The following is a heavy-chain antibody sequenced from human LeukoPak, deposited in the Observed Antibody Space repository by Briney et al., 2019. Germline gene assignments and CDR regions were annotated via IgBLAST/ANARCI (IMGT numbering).Heavy chain of an antibody. D-gene: IGHD3-10*01. J-gene: IGHJ4*02. Sequence: SQTLSLTCTVSGGSTSSVGYSWSWIRHHPGKSLEWIGYIYYSGSTYYNTSLKSRVTISVDTSKNQFSLKLSSVTAADTAVYYRARLTAVRGVPNWGQGTLVTVSS. V-gene: IGHV4-31*03. CDR3: ARLTAVRGVPN. CDR1: GGSTSSVGYS. CDR2: IYYSGST.